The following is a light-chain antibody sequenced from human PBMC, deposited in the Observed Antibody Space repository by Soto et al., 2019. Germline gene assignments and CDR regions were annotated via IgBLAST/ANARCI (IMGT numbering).Light chain of an antibody. CDR1: QGIRNE. Sequence: AIQMTQSPSSLSASVGDRVTITCRVSQGIRNELAWYQQRPGRAPNLLIYASSNLQTGVPSRFRGSGSGTDFTLTISSLQPEDFATYYCLQDYSYPRTFGQGTKVEV. CDR3: LQDYSYPRT. J-gene: IGKJ1*01. V-gene: IGKV1-6*01. CDR2: ASS.